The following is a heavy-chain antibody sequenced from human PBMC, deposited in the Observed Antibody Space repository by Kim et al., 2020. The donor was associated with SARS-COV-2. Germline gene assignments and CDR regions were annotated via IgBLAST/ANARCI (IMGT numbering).Heavy chain of an antibody. V-gene: IGHV3-23*01. J-gene: IGHJ3*02. Sequence: GGSLRLSCAASGFTFSSYAMSWVRQAPGKGLEWVSAISGSGGSTYYADSVKGRFTISRDNSKNTLYLQMNSLRAEDTAVYYCAKDQSQQWLVPSHPFDIWGQGTMVTVSS. D-gene: IGHD6-19*01. CDR2: ISGSGGST. CDR1: GFTFSSYA. CDR3: AKDQSQQWLVPSHPFDI.